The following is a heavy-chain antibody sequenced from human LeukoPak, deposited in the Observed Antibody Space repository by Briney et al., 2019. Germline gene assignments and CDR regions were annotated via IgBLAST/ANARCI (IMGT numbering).Heavy chain of an antibody. CDR3: ARHFGGGSWRNWFDP. Sequence: SETLSLTCTVSRGSLNNYYWTWIRQPPGKGLEWIGYIYYSGTTNYNPSLKSRVTISIDTSKNHFSLKLTSVTAADTAVYYCARHFGGGSWRNWFDPWGQGTLVTVSS. CDR1: RGSLNNYY. D-gene: IGHD6-13*01. J-gene: IGHJ5*02. CDR2: IYYSGTT. V-gene: IGHV4-59*08.